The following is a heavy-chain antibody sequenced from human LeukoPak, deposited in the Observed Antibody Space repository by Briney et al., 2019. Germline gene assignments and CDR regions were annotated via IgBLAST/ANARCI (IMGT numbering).Heavy chain of an antibody. J-gene: IGHJ3*02. CDR3: ARRRAGSPSYSDAFDI. CDR2: IDVAGGT. CDR1: GFVFNSCD. V-gene: IGHV3-13*04. D-gene: IGHD3-10*01. Sequence: GGSLRLSCAASGFVFNSCDIHWVRQATGKGLEWVSAIDVAGGTYYAGSVKGRFTISRENAKNSLYLQMDSLRAGDTAVYYCARRRAGSPSYSDAFDIWGQGTKVTVSS.